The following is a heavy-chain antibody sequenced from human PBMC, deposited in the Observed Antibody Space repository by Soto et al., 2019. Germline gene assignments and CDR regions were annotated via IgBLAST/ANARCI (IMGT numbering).Heavy chain of an antibody. J-gene: IGHJ6*03. D-gene: IGHD6-13*01. Sequence: GGSLRLSCAASGFTFSSYGMHWVRQAPGKGLEWVAVISNGGSNKYYADSVKGRFTISRDNSKNTLYLQMNSLSAEDTAVYYCAKDPIAAAGSGYMDVWGKGTTVTVSS. CDR2: ISNGGSNK. CDR3: AKDPIAAAGSGYMDV. CDR1: GFTFSSYG. V-gene: IGHV3-30*18.